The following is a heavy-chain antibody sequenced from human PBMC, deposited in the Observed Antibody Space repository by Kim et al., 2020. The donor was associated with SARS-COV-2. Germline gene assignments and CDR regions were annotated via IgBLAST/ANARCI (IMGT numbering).Heavy chain of an antibody. Sequence: GGSLRLSCAASGFTFSDYYMSWIRQAPGKGLEWVSYISSSSSYTNYADSVKGRFTISRDNAKNSLYLQMNSLRAEDTAVYYCARDPTSYYYDSSGSFHSDAFDIWGQGTMVTVSS. D-gene: IGHD3-22*01. CDR3: ARDPTSYYYDSSGSFHSDAFDI. CDR2: ISSSSSYT. CDR1: GFTFSDYY. V-gene: IGHV3-11*05. J-gene: IGHJ3*02.